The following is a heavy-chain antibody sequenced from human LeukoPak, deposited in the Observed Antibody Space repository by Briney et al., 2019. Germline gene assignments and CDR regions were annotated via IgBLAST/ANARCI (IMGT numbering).Heavy chain of an antibody. J-gene: IGHJ4*02. V-gene: IGHV1-46*01. D-gene: IGHD3-22*01. CDR2: INPSGGST. CDR1: GYTFTSYY. CDR3: ARDLLTYYDSSGYSLSFDY. Sequence: RASVKVSCTASGYTFTSYYMHWVRQAPGQGLEWMGIINPSGGSTSYAQKFQGRVTMTRDMSTSTVYMELSSLRSEDTAVYYCARDLLTYYDSSGYSLSFDYWGQGTLVTVSS.